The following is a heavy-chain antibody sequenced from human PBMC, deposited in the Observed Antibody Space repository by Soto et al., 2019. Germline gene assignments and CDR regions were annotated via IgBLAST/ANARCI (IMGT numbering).Heavy chain of an antibody. V-gene: IGHV1-18*01. CDR3: ARDPAPDIVVVPAAPGDWFAP. CDR2: ISAYNGNT. J-gene: IGHJ5*02. D-gene: IGHD2-2*01. Sequence: ASVKVSCKASGYTFTSYVISWVRQAPGQGLEWMGWISAYNGNTNYAQKLQGRVTMTTDTSTSTAYMELRSLRSDDTAVYYCARDPAPDIVVVPAAPGDWFAPWGQGTLVTVSS. CDR1: GYTFTSYV.